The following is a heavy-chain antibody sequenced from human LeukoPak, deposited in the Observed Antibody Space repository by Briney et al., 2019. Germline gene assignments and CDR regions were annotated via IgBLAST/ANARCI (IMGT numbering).Heavy chain of an antibody. V-gene: IGHV4-34*01. J-gene: IGHJ1*01. CDR2: INHSGST. Sequence: SETLSLTCAVYGGSFSGYYWSWIRQPPGKGLEWIGEINHSGSTNYNPSLKSRVTISVDTSKNQFSLKLSSVTAADTAVYYCARVLTYVWGSYRYTGYFQHWGQGTLVTVSS. CDR3: ARVLTYVWGSYRYTGYFQH. CDR1: GGSFSGYY. D-gene: IGHD3-16*02.